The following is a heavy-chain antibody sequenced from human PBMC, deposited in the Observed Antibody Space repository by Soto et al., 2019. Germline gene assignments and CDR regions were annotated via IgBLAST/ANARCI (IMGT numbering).Heavy chain of an antibody. Sequence: PSETLSLTCAVSGGSISSGGYSWSWIRQPPGKGLEWIGYIYHSGSTYYNPSLKSRVTISVDRSKNQFSLKLSSVTAADTAVYYCATLPPRVVASLLPIPTWGQGTLVTVSS. CDR3: ATLPPRVVASLLPIPT. CDR1: GGSISSGGYS. J-gene: IGHJ5*02. CDR2: IYHSGST. V-gene: IGHV4-30-2*01. D-gene: IGHD1-26*01.